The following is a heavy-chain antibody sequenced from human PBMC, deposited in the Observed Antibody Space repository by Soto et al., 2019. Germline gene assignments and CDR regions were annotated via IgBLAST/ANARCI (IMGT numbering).Heavy chain of an antibody. CDR1: SCSISSRGYY. Sequence: QVQLQESGPGLVKPSQTLSLTCTVSSCSISSRGYYWSCIRQHPGQGLEWIGYIYYSGNTYYHPSLKSRVSISVDTSNKQFSRKLSFVTAADTAVYYCARVLGDSHFDYWGQGNLVTVSS. CDR2: IYYSGNT. CDR3: ARVLGDSHFDY. D-gene: IGHD4-17*01. V-gene: IGHV4-31*03. J-gene: IGHJ4*02.